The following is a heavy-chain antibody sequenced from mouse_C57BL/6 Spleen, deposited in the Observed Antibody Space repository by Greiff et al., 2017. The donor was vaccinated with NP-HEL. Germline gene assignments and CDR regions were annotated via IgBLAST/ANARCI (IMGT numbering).Heavy chain of an antibody. V-gene: IGHV1-59*01. J-gene: IGHJ3*01. Sequence: QVQLQQPGAELVRPGTSVKLSCKASGYTFTSYWMHWVKQRPGQGLEWIGVIDPSDSYTNYNQKFKGKATLTVDTSSSTAYMQLSSLTSEDSAVYYCAREMGYGYDTWFAYWGQGTLVTVSA. CDR2: IDPSDSYT. CDR1: GYTFTSYW. D-gene: IGHD2-2*01. CDR3: AREMGYGYDTWFAY.